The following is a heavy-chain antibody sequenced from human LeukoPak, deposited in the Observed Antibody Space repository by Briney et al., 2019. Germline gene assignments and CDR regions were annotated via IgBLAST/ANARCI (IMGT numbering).Heavy chain of an antibody. J-gene: IGHJ4*02. V-gene: IGHV4-31*03. D-gene: IGHD5-24*01. CDR3: ARQDGDGLYFFDY. Sequence: SETLSLTCTVSGGSISSGGYYWSWIRQHPGKGLEWIGYIYNSGSTYYNPSLKSRVTISVDTSKNQFSLKLSSVTAADTAVYYCARQDGDGLYFFDYWGQGTLVTVSS. CDR1: GGSISSGGYY. CDR2: IYNSGST.